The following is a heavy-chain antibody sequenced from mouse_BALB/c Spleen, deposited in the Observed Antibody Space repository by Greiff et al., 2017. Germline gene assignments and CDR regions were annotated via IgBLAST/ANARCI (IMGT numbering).Heavy chain of an antibody. D-gene: IGHD2-3*01. Sequence: EVQLVESGGGLVQPGGSLKLSCAASGFTFSSYGMSWVRQTPDKRLELVATINSNGGSTYYPDSVKGRFTISRDNAKNTLYLQMSSLKSEDTAMYYCARNDRWLLRPYYFDYWGQGTTLTVSS. CDR1: GFTFSSYG. V-gene: IGHV5-6-3*01. CDR2: INSNGGST. CDR3: ARNDRWLLRPYYFDY. J-gene: IGHJ2*01.